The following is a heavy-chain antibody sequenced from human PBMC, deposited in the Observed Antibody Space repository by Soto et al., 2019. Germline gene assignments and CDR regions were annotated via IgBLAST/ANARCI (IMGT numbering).Heavy chain of an antibody. D-gene: IGHD5-12*01. CDR2: INTSSSNI. CDR3: ARGVATTLGFDL. CDR1: GFTFSNYV. J-gene: IGHJ2*01. V-gene: IGHV3-48*01. Sequence: GGSLRLSCAASGFTFSNYVMSWVRQAPGKGLEWISYINTSSSNIYYADSVKGRFTISRDNAKNSLYLQMNSLRAEDTAVYYCARGVATTLGFDLWGRGTLVTVSS.